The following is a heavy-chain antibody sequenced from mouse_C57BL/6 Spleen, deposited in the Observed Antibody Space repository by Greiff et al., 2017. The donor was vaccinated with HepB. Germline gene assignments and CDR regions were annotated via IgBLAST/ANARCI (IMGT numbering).Heavy chain of an antibody. Sequence: QVQLQQSGAELVRPGASVTLSCKASGYTFTDYEMHWVKQTPVHGLEWIGAIDPETGGTAYNQKFKGKAILTADKSSSTAYMELRSLTSEDSAVYYCTRFLDGYYFDYWGQGTTLTVSS. D-gene: IGHD2-3*01. CDR3: TRFLDGYYFDY. J-gene: IGHJ2*01. CDR2: IDPETGGT. CDR1: GYTFTDYE. V-gene: IGHV1-15*01.